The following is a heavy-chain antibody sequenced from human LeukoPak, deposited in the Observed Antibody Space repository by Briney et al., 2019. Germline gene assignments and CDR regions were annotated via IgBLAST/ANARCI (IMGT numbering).Heavy chain of an antibody. CDR2: IYYSGST. J-gene: IGHJ4*02. V-gene: IGHV4-59*01. D-gene: IGHD2-21*02. Sequence: SETLSLTCTVSGGSISSYYWSWIRQPPGKGLEWNEYIYYSGSTNYNPSLKGRVTISVDTSKNQFSLKLNSVTAADTAVYYCARVPARRVVTTPTYFDYWGQGTLVTVSS. CDR1: GGSISSYY. CDR3: ARVPARRVVTTPTYFDY.